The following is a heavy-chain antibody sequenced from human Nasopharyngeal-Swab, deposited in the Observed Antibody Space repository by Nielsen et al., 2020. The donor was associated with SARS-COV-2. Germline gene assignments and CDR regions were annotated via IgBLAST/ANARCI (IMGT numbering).Heavy chain of an antibody. Sequence: GGSLRLSCAASGFALREHYMDWVRQAPGKGLEWVGRSRNEAHSFTTEYAASVKGRFTISRDDSENSLYLQMNSLKIEDTAVYYCVRADISGYFDYWGQGTLVTVSS. D-gene: IGHD3-22*01. CDR1: GFALREHY. CDR3: VRADISGYFDY. J-gene: IGHJ4*02. CDR2: SRNEAHSFTT. V-gene: IGHV3-72*01.